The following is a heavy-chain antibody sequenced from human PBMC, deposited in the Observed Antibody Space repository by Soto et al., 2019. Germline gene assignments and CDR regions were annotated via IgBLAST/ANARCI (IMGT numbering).Heavy chain of an antibody. D-gene: IGHD3-3*01. CDR1: GYPVTAYY. Sequence: QLHLVQSGAVVKKPGASVTVSCSASGYPVTAYYMHWVRQAPGRGLEWMGGINPATCAAKYTQTFQGRVTMTRDTSTSTVFMELSGLTSEDTAVFYCARGGGVGVAGSAAFDMWGQGTLVTVSS. CDR2: INPATCAA. J-gene: IGHJ3*02. V-gene: IGHV1-2*02. CDR3: ARGGGVGVAGSAAFDM.